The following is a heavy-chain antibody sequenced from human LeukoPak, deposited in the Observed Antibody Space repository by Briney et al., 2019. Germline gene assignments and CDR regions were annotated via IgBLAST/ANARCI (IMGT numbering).Heavy chain of an antibody. V-gene: IGHV3-23*01. J-gene: IGHJ4*02. D-gene: IGHD2-15*01. CDR2: VSVSGNT. CDR1: GFTLSSYA. Sequence: GGSLRLSCAASGFTLSSYAMSWVRQGPGKGLEWVSAVSVSGNTYHADSVKGRFTISRDSSKNTLYLQMNSLRAEDAAVYYCAKAPVTTCSGAYCYPFDYWGQGTLVTVSS. CDR3: AKAPVTTCSGAYCYPFDY.